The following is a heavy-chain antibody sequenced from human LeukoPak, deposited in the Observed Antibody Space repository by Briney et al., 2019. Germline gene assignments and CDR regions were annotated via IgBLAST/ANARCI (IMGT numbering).Heavy chain of an antibody. CDR3: ARQFHGSGYVDDL. CDR1: GGSISSSSYY. J-gene: IGHJ5*02. CDR2: IYYSGTT. D-gene: IGHD5-12*01. V-gene: IGHV4-39*01. Sequence: SETLSLTCSVSGGSISSSSYYWGWIRRPPGKGLEWIASIYYSGTTHYNPSLRSRVTMSVDTSKNQFSLKLTAVTAADTAVYYCARQFHGSGYVDDLWGQGILVTVSS.